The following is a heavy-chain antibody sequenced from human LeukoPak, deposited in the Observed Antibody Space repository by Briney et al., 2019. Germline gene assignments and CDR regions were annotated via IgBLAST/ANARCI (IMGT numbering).Heavy chain of an antibody. V-gene: IGHV3-9*01. J-gene: IGHJ4*02. CDR3: AKDGGRSGWYYFDY. CDR2: ISWNSGSI. CDR1: GFTFDDYA. Sequence: GGSLRLSCAASGFTFDDYAMHWVRQAPGKGLEWVSGISWNSGSIGYADSVKGRFTISRDNAKNSLYLQMNSLRAEDTALYYCAKDGGRSGWYYFDYWGQGTLVTVSS. D-gene: IGHD6-19*01.